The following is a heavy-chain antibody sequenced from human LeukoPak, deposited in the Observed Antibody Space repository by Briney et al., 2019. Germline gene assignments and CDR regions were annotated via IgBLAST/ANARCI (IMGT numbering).Heavy chain of an antibody. CDR3: AKDTGKSIVPAAMGIDY. V-gene: IGHV3-30*02. D-gene: IGHD2-2*01. CDR1: GFTFSSYG. J-gene: IGHJ4*02. Sequence: RGSLRLSCAASGFTFSSYGMHCVRPAPGKGLEWVAFIRYEGINKYYADSVKGRFTNSRDNSKRTLYLQMNSLRAEDTAVYYCAKDTGKSIVPAAMGIDYWGQGTPVTVSS. CDR2: IRYEGINK.